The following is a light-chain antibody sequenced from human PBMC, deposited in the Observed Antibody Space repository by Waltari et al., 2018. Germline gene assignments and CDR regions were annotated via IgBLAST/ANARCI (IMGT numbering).Light chain of an antibody. CDR1: QGISSS. CDR3: QQYFGIPIT. V-gene: IGKV1-NL1*01. J-gene: IGKJ5*01. Sequence: DIQMTQSPSSLPASLGDRVTITCRASQGISSSLAWYQKKVGEAPKLLLYGASRLESGVPSRFSGRGSWTVYTLTISSLQPEDFATYYCQQYFGIPITFGQGTRLE. CDR2: GAS.